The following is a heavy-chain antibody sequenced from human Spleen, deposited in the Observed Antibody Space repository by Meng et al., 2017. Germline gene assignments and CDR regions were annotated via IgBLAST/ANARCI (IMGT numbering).Heavy chain of an antibody. Sequence: EVQLAESGGRLVQPGGSLRLSCAASGFTFSRYWMHWVRQVPGQGLVWVSRINPDGSSTSYADSVKGRFTIFRDNAKNTLYLQMTSLRAEDTAVYYCSKDYTGSDDYWGQGTLVTVSS. CDR3: SKDYTGSDDY. V-gene: IGHV3-74*01. J-gene: IGHJ4*02. CDR1: GFTFSRYW. D-gene: IGHD5-12*01. CDR2: INPDGSST.